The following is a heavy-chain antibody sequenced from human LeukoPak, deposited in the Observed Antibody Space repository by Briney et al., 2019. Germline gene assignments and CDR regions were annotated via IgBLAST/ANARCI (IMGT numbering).Heavy chain of an antibody. D-gene: IGHD3-10*01. CDR1: GGSFSGYY. CDR3: ARGRFRIVGSTSDY. CDR2: INHSGST. J-gene: IGHJ4*02. V-gene: IGHV4-34*01. Sequence: SETLSLTCAVYGGSFSGYYWSWIRQPPGKGLEWIGEINHSGSTNYNPSLKSRVTISVDTSKNQFSLKLSSVTAADTAVYYCARGRFRIVGSTSDYWGQGTLVTVSS.